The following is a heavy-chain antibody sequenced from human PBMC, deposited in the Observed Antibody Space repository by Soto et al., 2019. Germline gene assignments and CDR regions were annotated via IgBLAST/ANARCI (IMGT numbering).Heavy chain of an antibody. CDR1: GFTFSSYA. V-gene: IGHV3-30-3*01. Sequence: QVQLVESGGGVVQPGRSLRLSCAASGFTFSSYAMHWVRQAPGQGLEWVALISSDGSNKYYADSVKGRFTISRDNSKNTRYLQMNSLRPEDTAVYHCARDQGGTTLYYHGMDVWGQGTTVTVSS. CDR3: ARDQGGTTLYYHGMDV. CDR2: ISSDGSNK. J-gene: IGHJ6*02. D-gene: IGHD1-7*01.